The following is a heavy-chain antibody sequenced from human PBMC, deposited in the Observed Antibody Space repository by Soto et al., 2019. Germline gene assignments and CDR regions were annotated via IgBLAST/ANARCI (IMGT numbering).Heavy chain of an antibody. J-gene: IGHJ4*02. CDR1: GFIFSRFW. Sequence: GGSLRLSCAASGFIFSRFWLHWVRQAPGKGLVWVSRINADGSSTSYADSVKGRFTISRDNSKNTLYLQMNSLRAEDTAVYYCARDRRISNIAARDTIDYWGQGTLVTVSS. CDR2: INADGSST. V-gene: IGHV3-74*01. D-gene: IGHD6-6*01. CDR3: ARDRRISNIAARDTIDY.